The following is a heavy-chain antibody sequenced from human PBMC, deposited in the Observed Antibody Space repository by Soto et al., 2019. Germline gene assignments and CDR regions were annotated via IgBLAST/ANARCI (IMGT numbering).Heavy chain of an antibody. CDR2: ISGSGGST. D-gene: IGHD1-26*01. CDR3: ARRGSGSYYDY. J-gene: IGHJ4*02. CDR1: GFTFSSYA. V-gene: IGHV3-23*01. Sequence: EVQLLESGGGLVQPGGSLRLSCGASGFTFSSYAMRWVRQAAGRGLEWVSAISGSGGSTYYADSVKGRFTISRDNSKNTLYLQMNSLRAEDTAVYYCARRGSGSYYDYWGQGTLVTVSS.